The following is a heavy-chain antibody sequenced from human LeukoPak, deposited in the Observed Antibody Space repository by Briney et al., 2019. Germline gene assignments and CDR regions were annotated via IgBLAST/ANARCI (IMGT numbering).Heavy chain of an antibody. V-gene: IGHV3-7*01. J-gene: IGHJ4*02. D-gene: IGHD3-22*01. CDR3: ARDRRYYDSSGYLDY. CDR2: RKQDGSKK. Sequence: GGSLRLSCAASGFTFSDYWMHWVRKAPGKGLEWVANRKQDGSKKSYVDSVKGRFTISRDNSKNTLYLQMNSLRAEDTAVYYCARDRRYYDSSGYLDYWGQGTLVAVSS. CDR1: GFTFSDYW.